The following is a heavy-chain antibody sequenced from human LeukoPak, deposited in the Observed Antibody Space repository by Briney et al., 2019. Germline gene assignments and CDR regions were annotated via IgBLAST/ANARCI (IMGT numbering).Heavy chain of an antibody. CDR3: AKRRDIVLMVYAMNKGPKKTLFDY. D-gene: IGHD2-8*01. Sequence: PGGSLRLSCAASGFTFSSYAMSWVRQAPGKGLEWVSAISGSGGSTYYADSVKGRFTISRDNSKNTLYLQMNSLRAEDTAVYYCAKRRDIVLMVYAMNKGPKKTLFDYWGQGTLVTVSS. CDR1: GFTFSSYA. CDR2: ISGSGGST. J-gene: IGHJ4*02. V-gene: IGHV3-23*01.